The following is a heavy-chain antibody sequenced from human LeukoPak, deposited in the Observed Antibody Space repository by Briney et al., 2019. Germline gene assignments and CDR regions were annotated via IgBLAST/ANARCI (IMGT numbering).Heavy chain of an antibody. D-gene: IGHD2-2*01. V-gene: IGHV3-74*01. CDR2: INSDGSST. CDR1: GFTFSSYW. CDR3: ARDSIGDLGY. J-gene: IGHJ4*02. Sequence: GGSLRLSCVVSGFTFSSYWMHWVRQAPGKGLVWVSRINSDGSSTNYADSVKGRFTISRDNAKNTTYLQMNSLRAEDTAVYYCARDSIGDLGYWGQGTLVTVSS.